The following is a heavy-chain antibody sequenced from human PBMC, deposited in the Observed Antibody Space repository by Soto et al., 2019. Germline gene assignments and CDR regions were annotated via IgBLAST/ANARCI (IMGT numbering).Heavy chain of an antibody. CDR1: GFTVSSNY. J-gene: IGHJ3*02. D-gene: IGHD3-10*01. CDR2: IYSGGST. CDR3: GSGSYYAGDAFDI. V-gene: IGHV3-66*01. Sequence: GGSLRLSCAASGFTVSSNYMSWVRQAPGKGLEWVSVIYSGGSTYYADSVKGRFTISRDNSKNTLYLQMNSLRAEDTAVYYCGSGSYYAGDAFDIWGQGTMVTVSS.